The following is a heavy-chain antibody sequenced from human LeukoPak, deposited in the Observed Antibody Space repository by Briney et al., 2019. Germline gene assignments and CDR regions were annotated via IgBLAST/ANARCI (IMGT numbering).Heavy chain of an antibody. V-gene: IGHV1-2*02. D-gene: IGHD6-13*01. CDR1: GYTFTGYY. CDR3: ARVLSYGYSSSWYRGYFQH. CDR2: INPNSGGT. J-gene: IGHJ1*01. Sequence: ASVKVSCKASGYTFTGYYMHWVRQAPGQGLEWMGWINPNSGGTNYAQKFQGRVTMTRDTSISTAYMEPSRLRSDDTAVYYCARVLSYGYSSSWYRGYFQHWGQGTLVTVSS.